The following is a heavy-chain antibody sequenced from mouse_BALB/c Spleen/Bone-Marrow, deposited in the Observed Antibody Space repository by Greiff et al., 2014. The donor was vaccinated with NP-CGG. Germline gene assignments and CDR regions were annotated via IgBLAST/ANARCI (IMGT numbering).Heavy chain of an antibody. CDR2: IRRESNNYAT. CDR1: GFTFNANA. V-gene: IGHV10S3*01. CDR3: VGYPFAY. D-gene: IGHD2-2*01. J-gene: IGHJ3*01. Sequence: DVQLVESGGGLVQPKGSLRLSCAAPGFTFNANAMNWVRQAPGKGLEWAARIRRESNNYATYYADSVKDRFTISRDDSQSMLYLQMNNLKTEDTAMYYCVGYPFAYWGQGTLVTVSA.